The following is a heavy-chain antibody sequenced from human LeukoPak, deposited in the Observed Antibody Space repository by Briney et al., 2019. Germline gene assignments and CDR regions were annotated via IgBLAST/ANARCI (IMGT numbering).Heavy chain of an antibody. CDR1: GGSFSGYY. D-gene: IGHD3-3*01. CDR2: IYCSGST. J-gene: IGHJ4*02. Sequence: SETLSLTCAVYGGSFSGYYWSWVRQPPGKGLEWIGSIYCSGSTYYNPSLKSRVTMSVATSKNQFSLKLSSVTAADTAVYYCARQPNVDFHPYYFDYWGQGTLVTVSS. CDR3: ARQPNVDFHPYYFDY. V-gene: IGHV4-34*01.